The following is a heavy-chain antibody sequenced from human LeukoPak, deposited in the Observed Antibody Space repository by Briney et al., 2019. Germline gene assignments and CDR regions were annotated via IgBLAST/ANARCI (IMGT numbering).Heavy chain of an antibody. J-gene: IGHJ4*02. D-gene: IGHD3-16*01. CDR3: ARELSHYGDYDY. CDR1: GGTFSSYA. Sequence: ASVKVSCKASGGTFSSYAISWVRQAPGQGLEWMAWIDPNSGGTNYAPKFQGRVTMTRDTSIGTAYMELSALRSDDTAVYYCARELSHYGDYDYWGQGSLSPSPQ. V-gene: IGHV1-2*02. CDR2: IDPNSGGT.